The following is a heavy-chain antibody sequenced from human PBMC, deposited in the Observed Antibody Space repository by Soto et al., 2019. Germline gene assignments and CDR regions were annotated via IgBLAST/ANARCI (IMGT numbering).Heavy chain of an antibody. CDR1: GYTFTIYA. J-gene: IGHJ4*02. CDR2: INAGNGNT. CDR3: ARQQQPAGGLDD. D-gene: IGHD6-13*01. V-gene: IGHV1-3*01. Sequence: ASVKVSCKASGYTFTIYAMHWVLQAPGQRLEWMGWINAGNGNTKYSQKFQGRVTITRDTSASTAYMELSSLRSEDTAVYYWARQQQPAGGLDDWGPGPRVTVAS.